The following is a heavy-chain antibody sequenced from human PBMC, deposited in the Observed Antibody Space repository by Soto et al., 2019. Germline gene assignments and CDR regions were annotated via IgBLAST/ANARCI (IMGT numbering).Heavy chain of an antibody. CDR1: GGSISSYY. J-gene: IGHJ6*03. CDR2: IYYSGST. V-gene: IGHV4-59*08. CDR3: ARQDYYYMDV. Sequence: PSETLSLTCSVSGGSISSYYWSWIRQPPGKGLEWIGYIYYSGSTNYNPSLKSRVTISVDTSKNQFSLKLSSVTAADTAVYYCARQDYYYMDVWGKGTTVTVSS.